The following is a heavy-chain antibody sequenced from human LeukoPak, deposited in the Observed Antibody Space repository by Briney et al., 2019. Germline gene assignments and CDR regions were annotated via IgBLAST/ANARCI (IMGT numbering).Heavy chain of an antibody. CDR2: IYSGGST. CDR3: ARGDYYYYGMDV. Sequence: GGSLRLSCAASGFTVSSNHMSWVRQAPGKGLEWVSLIYSGGSTYYADSVKGRFTISRDNSKNTLFLQMNSLRAEDTAVYYCARGDYYYYGMDVWGQGTTVTVSS. J-gene: IGHJ6*02. CDR1: GFTVSSNH. V-gene: IGHV3-66*01.